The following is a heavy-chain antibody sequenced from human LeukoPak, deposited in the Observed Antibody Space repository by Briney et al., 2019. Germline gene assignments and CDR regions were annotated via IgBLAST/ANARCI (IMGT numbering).Heavy chain of an antibody. CDR3: ARSGYNNWFDP. J-gene: IGHJ5*02. D-gene: IGHD5-24*01. Sequence: SETLSLTCTVSGGSISGYFWSRIRQPAGKGPEWIGRIYTSGSTYYNPSLKSRLTMSVDTDTSKNQFSLKLSSVTAADTAVYYCARSGYNNWFDPWGQGTLVTVSS. V-gene: IGHV4-4*07. CDR1: GGSISGYF. CDR2: IYTSGST.